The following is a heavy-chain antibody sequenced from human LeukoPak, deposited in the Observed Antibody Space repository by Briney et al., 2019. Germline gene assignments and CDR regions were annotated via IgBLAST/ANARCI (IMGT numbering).Heavy chain of an antibody. V-gene: IGHV3-9*01. Sequence: GGSLRLSCAVSGFTFDDYAMHWVRQAPGKGLEWVSGISWNSGNIAYADSVKGRFTISRDNAKNSLYLQMNSLRAEDTASYYCAKFHSSGSYYEGYFDYWGQGTLVTVSS. CDR1: GFTFDDYA. CDR3: AKFHSSGSYYEGYFDY. D-gene: IGHD1-26*01. CDR2: ISWNSGNI. J-gene: IGHJ4*02.